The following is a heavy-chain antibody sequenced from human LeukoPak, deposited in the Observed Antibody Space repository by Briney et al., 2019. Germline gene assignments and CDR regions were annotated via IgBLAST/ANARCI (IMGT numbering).Heavy chain of an antibody. D-gene: IGHD3-22*01. CDR3: ARCIVAQYYDN. Sequence: PSETLSLTCAVYGGSFSGYYWSWIRQPAGKGLEWIGRIYTSGSTNYNPSLKSRVTMSVDTSKNQFSLKLSSVTAADTAVYYCARCIVAQYYDNWGQGTLVTVSS. V-gene: IGHV4-59*10. CDR1: GGSFSGYY. J-gene: IGHJ4*02. CDR2: IYTSGST.